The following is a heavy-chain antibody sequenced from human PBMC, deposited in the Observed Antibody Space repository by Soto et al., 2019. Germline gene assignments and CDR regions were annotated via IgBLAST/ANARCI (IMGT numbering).Heavy chain of an antibody. J-gene: IGHJ3*02. V-gene: IGHV3-21*01. CDR3: ARDSRTESSSWFPDAFDI. Sequence: GGFLRLSCAASGFTFSSYSMNWVRQAPGKGLEWVSSISSSSSYIYYADSVKGRFTISRDNAKNSLYLQMNSLRAEDTAVYYCARDSRTESSSWFPDAFDIWGQGTMVTVSS. CDR1: GFTFSSYS. CDR2: ISSSSSYI. D-gene: IGHD6-13*01.